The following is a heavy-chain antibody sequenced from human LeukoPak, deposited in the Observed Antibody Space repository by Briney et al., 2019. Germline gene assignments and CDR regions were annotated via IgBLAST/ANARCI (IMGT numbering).Heavy chain of an antibody. V-gene: IGHV3-23*01. Sequence: GGSLRLSCAASGFTFSSYAMSWVRQAPGKGLEWVSAISGSGGSTYYADSVKGRFTISRDNSKNTLYLQMNSLRAEDTAVYYCAKDPGTTYYYDSCGYFRGDHWGQGTLVTVSS. CDR2: ISGSGGST. CDR3: AKDPGTTYYYDSCGYFRGDH. J-gene: IGHJ4*02. CDR1: GFTFSSYA. D-gene: IGHD3-22*01.